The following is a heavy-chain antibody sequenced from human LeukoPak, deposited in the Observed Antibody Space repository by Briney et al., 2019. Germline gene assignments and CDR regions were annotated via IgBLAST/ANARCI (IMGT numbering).Heavy chain of an antibody. Sequence: GGSLRLSCAASGFTFSSYAMSWVRQAPGQGLEWVSLVSESGGIIQYADSVKGRFTISRDNAKNTMYLQMNSLRAEDTAIYYCAKDLAWNLGAMDVWGQGTTVTVSS. J-gene: IGHJ6*02. D-gene: IGHD3-16*01. V-gene: IGHV3-23*01. CDR1: GFTFSSYA. CDR3: AKDLAWNLGAMDV. CDR2: VSESGGII.